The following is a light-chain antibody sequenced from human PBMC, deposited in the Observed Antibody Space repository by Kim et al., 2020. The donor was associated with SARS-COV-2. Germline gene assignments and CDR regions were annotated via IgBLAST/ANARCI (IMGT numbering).Light chain of an antibody. CDR1: ISNIGSND. Sequence: QSVVTQPPSASGTPGQRVTISCSGSISNIGSNDVNWYQQLPGAAPKLLIHSSSHRPSGVPDRFSGSKSGTSASLAISGLQSEDEADYYCASWDDSLTGWVFGGGTQLTVL. J-gene: IGLJ3*02. V-gene: IGLV1-44*01. CDR3: ASWDDSLTGWV. CDR2: SSS.